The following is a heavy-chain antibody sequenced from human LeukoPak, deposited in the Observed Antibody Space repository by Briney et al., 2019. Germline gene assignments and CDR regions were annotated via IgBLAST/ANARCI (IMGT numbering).Heavy chain of an antibody. D-gene: IGHD6-13*01. V-gene: IGHV3-53*05. J-gene: IGHJ4*02. CDR3: AKDQQQLAYLFDY. CDR2: IYSGGST. CDR1: GFTVSSNY. Sequence: GGSLRLSCAASGFTVSSNYMSWVRQAPGKGLEWVSVIYSGGSTYYADSVKGRFTISRDTSKNTLYLQMNSLRAEDTAMYYCAKDQQQLAYLFDYWGQGTLVTVSS.